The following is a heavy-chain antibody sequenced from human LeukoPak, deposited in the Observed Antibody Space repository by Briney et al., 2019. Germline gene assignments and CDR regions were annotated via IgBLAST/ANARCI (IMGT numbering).Heavy chain of an antibody. CDR2: IIPIFGTA. CDR3: ARGTRNYDILTAYYRGGYFDY. Sequence: SVKVSCKASGGTFSSYAISWVRQAPGQGLEWMGGIIPIFGTANYAQKFQGRVTITTDESTSTAYMELSSLRSEDTAVYYCARGTRNYDILTAYYRGGYFDYWGQGTLVTVSS. J-gene: IGHJ4*02. CDR1: GGTFSSYA. V-gene: IGHV1-69*05. D-gene: IGHD3-9*01.